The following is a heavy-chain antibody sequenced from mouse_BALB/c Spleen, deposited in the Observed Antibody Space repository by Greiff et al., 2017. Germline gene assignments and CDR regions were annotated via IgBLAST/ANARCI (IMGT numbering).Heavy chain of an antibody. CDR3: ARSTNYYGSSYDY. D-gene: IGHD1-1*01. CDR2: ISYSGST. Sequence: EVHLVESGPGLVKPSQSLSLTCTVTGYSITSDYAWNWIRQFPGNKLEWMGYISYSGSTSYNPSLKSRISITRDTSKNQFFLQLNSVTTEDTATYYCARSTNYYGSSYDYWGQGTTLTVSS. J-gene: IGHJ2*01. CDR1: GYSITSDYA. V-gene: IGHV3-2*02.